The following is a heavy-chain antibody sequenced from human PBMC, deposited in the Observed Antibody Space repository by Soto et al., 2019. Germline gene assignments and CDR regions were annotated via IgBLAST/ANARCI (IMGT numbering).Heavy chain of an antibody. CDR2: INHSGST. CDR1: GGSFSGYY. D-gene: IGHD2-2*01. CDR3: ARILGYCSSTSCEENYYYYMDV. V-gene: IGHV4-34*01. J-gene: IGHJ6*03. Sequence: SETLSLTCAVYGGSFSGYYWSWIRKPPGKGLEWIGEINHSGSTNYNPSLKSRVTISVDTSKNQFSLKLSSVTAADTAVYYCARILGYCSSTSCEENYYYYMDVWGKGTTVTVSS.